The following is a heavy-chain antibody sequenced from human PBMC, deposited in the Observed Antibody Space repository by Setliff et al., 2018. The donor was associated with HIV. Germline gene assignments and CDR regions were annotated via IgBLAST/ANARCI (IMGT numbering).Heavy chain of an antibody. Sequence: PSETLSLTCTVSGGSISSHYWSWIRQTPGKGLEWIGYIYYSGSTNYNPSLKSRVTISVDTSKNQFSRKLSSVTAADTAVYYCARDGPLEGSYRYYYYYMDVWGKGTTVTVSS. CDR1: GGSISSHY. D-gene: IGHD3-10*01. CDR2: IYYSGST. CDR3: ARDGPLEGSYRYYYYYMDV. J-gene: IGHJ6*03. V-gene: IGHV4-59*11.